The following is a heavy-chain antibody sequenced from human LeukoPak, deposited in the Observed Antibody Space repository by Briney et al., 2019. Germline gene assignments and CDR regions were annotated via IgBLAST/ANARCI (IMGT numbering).Heavy chain of an antibody. J-gene: IGHJ3*02. V-gene: IGHV4-4*07. Sequence: PSETLSLTCTVSGGSISSYYWSWIRQPAGKGLEWIGRIYTSGSTNYNPSLKSRVTMSADTSKNQFSLKLSSVTAADTAVYYCARDLRGGSYFDAFDIWGQGTMVTVSS. CDR1: GGSISSYY. D-gene: IGHD1-26*01. CDR2: IYTSGST. CDR3: ARDLRGGSYFDAFDI.